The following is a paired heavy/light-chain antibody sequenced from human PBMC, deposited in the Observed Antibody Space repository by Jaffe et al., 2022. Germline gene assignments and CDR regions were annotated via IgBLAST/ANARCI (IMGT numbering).Heavy chain of an antibody. CDR1: GGSISSGSYY. D-gene: IGHD3-16*01. Sequence: QVQLQESGPGLVKPSQTLSLTCTVSGGSISSGSYYWSWIRQPAGKGLEWIGRIYTSGSTNYNPSLKSRVTISVDTSKNQFSLKLSSVTAADTAVYYCARGIRSGEGIDYYYYYYMDVWGKGTTVTVSS. V-gene: IGHV4-61*02. CDR2: IYTSGST. J-gene: IGHJ6*03. CDR3: ARGIRSGEGIDYYYYYYMDV.
Light chain of an antibody. V-gene: IGKV3-11*01. J-gene: IGKJ3*01. CDR1: QSVSSY. CDR3: QQRSNWPVT. Sequence: EIVLTQSPATLSLSPGERATLSCRASQSVSSYLAWYQQKPGQAPRLLIYDASNRATGIPARFSGSGSGTDFTLTISSLEPEDFAVYYCQQRSNWPVTFGPGTKVDIK. CDR2: DAS.